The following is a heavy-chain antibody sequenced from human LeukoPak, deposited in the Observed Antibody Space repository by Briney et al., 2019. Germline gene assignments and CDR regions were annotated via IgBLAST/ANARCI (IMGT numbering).Heavy chain of an antibody. V-gene: IGHV3-48*03. CDR2: ISSSGSTI. J-gene: IGHJ6*02. CDR3: ARRTLTMVRGVISSYYYGMDV. CDR1: GFTFSSYE. Sequence: PGGSLRLSCAASGFTFSSYEMNWVRQAPGKGLEWVSYISSSGSTIYYADSVKGRFTISRDNVKNSLYLQMNSLRAEDTAVYYCARRTLTMVRGVISSYYYGMDVWGQGTTVTVSS. D-gene: IGHD3-10*01.